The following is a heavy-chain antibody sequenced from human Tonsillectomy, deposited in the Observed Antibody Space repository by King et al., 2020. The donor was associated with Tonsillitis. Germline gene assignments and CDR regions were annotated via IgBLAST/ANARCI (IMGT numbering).Heavy chain of an antibody. CDR2: IYHSGST. CDR3: ASSVGKVCTSCYVFDY. V-gene: IGHV4-30-2*01. J-gene: IGHJ4*02. Sequence: QLQESGSGLVKPSQTLSLTCAVSGGSISSGGYSWSWIRQPPGKGLEWIGYIYHSGSTYYNPSLKSRVTISVDRSKNQFSLKLSSVTAADTSVYYCASSVGKVCTSCYVFDYWGQGTLVTVSS. D-gene: IGHD2-2*01. CDR1: GGSISSGGYS.